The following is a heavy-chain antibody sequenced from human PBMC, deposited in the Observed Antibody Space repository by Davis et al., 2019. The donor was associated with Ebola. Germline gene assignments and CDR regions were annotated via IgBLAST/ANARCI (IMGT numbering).Heavy chain of an antibody. Sequence: PSETLSPTFAVYGWSFSGYYWSWIRQPPGKGLEWIGEINHSGSTNYNPSLKSRVTISVDTSKNQFSLKLSSVTAADTAVYYCARINYYYDSSGYQYYFDYWGQGTLVTVSS. CDR3: ARINYYYDSSGYQYYFDY. J-gene: IGHJ4*02. CDR2: INHSGST. V-gene: IGHV4-34*01. D-gene: IGHD3-22*01. CDR1: GWSFSGYY.